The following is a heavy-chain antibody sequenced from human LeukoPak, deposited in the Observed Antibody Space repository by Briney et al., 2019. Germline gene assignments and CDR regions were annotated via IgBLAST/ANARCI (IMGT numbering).Heavy chain of an antibody. V-gene: IGHV3-48*03. Sequence: GGSLRLSCAASGFTFSSYEMNWVRQAPGKGLEWVSYISRSGSAIYYADSVKGRFTISRDNAKNSLHLQMNSLRAEDTAVYYCARDAPLLWFGDDGAFDIWGQGTMVTVSS. J-gene: IGHJ3*02. CDR3: ARDAPLLWFGDDGAFDI. D-gene: IGHD3-10*01. CDR1: GFTFSSYE. CDR2: ISRSGSAI.